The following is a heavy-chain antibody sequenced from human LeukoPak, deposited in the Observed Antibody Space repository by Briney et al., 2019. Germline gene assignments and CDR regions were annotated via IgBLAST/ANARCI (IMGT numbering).Heavy chain of an antibody. Sequence: PGGSLRLSCVASGFTFSSYSVNWVRQAPGKGLDWVSFISSSSNTIYYADSVKGRFTISRDNAGSSLYLQMNSLRAEDTAIYYCAREDDWNYEDYWGQGTLVTVSS. CDR3: AREDDWNYEDY. D-gene: IGHD1-7*01. V-gene: IGHV3-48*01. J-gene: IGHJ4*02. CDR2: ISSSSNTI. CDR1: GFTFSSYS.